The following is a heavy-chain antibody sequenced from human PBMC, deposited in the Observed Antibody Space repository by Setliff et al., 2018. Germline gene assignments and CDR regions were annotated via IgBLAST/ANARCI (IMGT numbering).Heavy chain of an antibody. CDR2: ISASSSTI. V-gene: IGHV3-48*01. D-gene: IGHD2-15*01. CDR3: ARDLDGGNGHDL. J-gene: IGHJ5*02. CDR1: GFTFSRYS. Sequence: RLSCAASGFTFSRYSMNWVRQGPGKGLEWVSYISASSSTIYYSGSVKGRFTISRDNAKNSLFLQTNGLRADDTAVYYCARDLDGGNGHDLWGRGTLVTVSS.